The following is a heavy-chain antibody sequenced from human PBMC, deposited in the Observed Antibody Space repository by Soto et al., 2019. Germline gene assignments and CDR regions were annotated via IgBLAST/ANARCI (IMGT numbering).Heavy chain of an antibody. Sequence: GGSLRLSCAASGFTFSSYGMHWVRQAPGKGLEWVAVIWYDGSNKYYADSVKGRFTISRDNSKNTLYLQMNSLRAEDTAVYYCARGHYYDRHYYRLDGWGKGTTVTVSS. V-gene: IGHV3-33*01. CDR3: ARGHYYDRHYYRLDG. J-gene: IGHJ6*04. D-gene: IGHD3-22*01. CDR1: GFTFSSYG. CDR2: IWYDGSNK.